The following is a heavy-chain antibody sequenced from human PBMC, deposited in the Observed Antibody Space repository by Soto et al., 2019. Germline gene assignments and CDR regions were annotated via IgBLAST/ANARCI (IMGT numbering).Heavy chain of an antibody. D-gene: IGHD3-10*01. CDR2: IYYSGST. Sequence: SETLSLTCTVSGGSISSYDWTWIRQHPVKGLEWMGHIYYSGSTSYNPSLKSRVTISIDTSKNQFSLKLTSVTAADTAVYYCARDGDYFGSGSPPLLSKWGQGTLVTVSS. V-gene: IGHV4-59*12. CDR1: GGSISSYD. J-gene: IGHJ4*02. CDR3: ARDGDYFGSGSPPLLSK.